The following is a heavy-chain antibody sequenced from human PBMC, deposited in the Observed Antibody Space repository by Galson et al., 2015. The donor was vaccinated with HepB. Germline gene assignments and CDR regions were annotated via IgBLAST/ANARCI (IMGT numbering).Heavy chain of an antibody. V-gene: IGHV3-30-3*01. CDR1: GFTFSSYA. D-gene: IGHD6-6*01. Sequence: SLRLSCAASGFTFSSYAMHWVRQAPGKGLEWVAVISYDGSNKYYADSVKGRFTISRDNSKNTLYLQMNTLRADDTAVYYCARGYSSSSPFDYWGQGTLVTVSS. CDR2: ISYDGSNK. CDR3: ARGYSSSSPFDY. J-gene: IGHJ4*02.